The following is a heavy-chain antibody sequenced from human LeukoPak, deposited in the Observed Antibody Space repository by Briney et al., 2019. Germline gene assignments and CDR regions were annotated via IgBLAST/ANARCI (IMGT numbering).Heavy chain of an antibody. CDR2: IIPIFGTA. J-gene: IGHJ4*02. V-gene: IGHV1-69*13. Sequence: SVTVSCKASGGTFSSYAISWVRQAPGQGLEWMGGIIPIFGTANYAQKFQGRVTITADESTSTAYMELSSLRSEDTAVYYCARGPLGYCSGGSCYSGDYWGQGTLVTVSS. D-gene: IGHD2-15*01. CDR1: GGTFSSYA. CDR3: ARGPLGYCSGGSCYSGDY.